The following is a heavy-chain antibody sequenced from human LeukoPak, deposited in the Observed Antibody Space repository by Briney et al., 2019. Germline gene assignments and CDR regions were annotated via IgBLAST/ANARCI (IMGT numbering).Heavy chain of an antibody. Sequence: ASVKVSCKASGYTFTSYGISWVRQAPGQGLEWMGWISAYNGNTNYAQKLQGRVTMTTETSTSTAYMELRSLRSDDTAVYYCAGDRSASHHFSITSCYADMGWVQSPWGQGTLVTVSS. V-gene: IGHV1-18*01. D-gene: IGHD2-2*01. CDR1: GYTFTSYG. CDR2: ISAYNGNT. J-gene: IGHJ5*02. CDR3: AGDRSASHHFSITSCYADMGWVQSP.